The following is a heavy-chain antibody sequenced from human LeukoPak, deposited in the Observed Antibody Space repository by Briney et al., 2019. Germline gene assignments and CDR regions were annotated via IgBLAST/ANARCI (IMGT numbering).Heavy chain of an antibody. J-gene: IGHJ6*03. CDR1: GGSISSGSYY. V-gene: IGHV4-61*02. CDR3: ARDGEGYIDGHYYYYMDV. Sequence: SETLSLTCTVSGGSISSGSYYWSWIRQPAGKGLEWIGRIYSSGTTNYNPPLKSRVTMSVDKSKNQFSLKLNSVTAADTAVYYCARDGEGYIDGHYYYYMDVWGKGTTVTVSS. CDR2: IYSSGTT. D-gene: IGHD5-18*01.